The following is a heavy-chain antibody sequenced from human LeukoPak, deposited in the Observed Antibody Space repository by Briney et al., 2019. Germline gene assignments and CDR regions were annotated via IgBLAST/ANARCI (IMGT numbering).Heavy chain of an antibody. CDR3: AKNGDRGAYCTGGTCYPYFYYYMDV. CDR2: ISSTGGTT. J-gene: IGHJ6*03. D-gene: IGHD2-15*01. Sequence: GRTLRLSCAASGITFSSYGMSWARQAPGKGLEWVSSISSTGGTTYYADSVKGRFTISRDNSKNTLYLQMNSLRAEDTAIYYCAKNGDRGAYCTGGTCYPYFYYYMDVWGKGTTVTI. V-gene: IGHV3-23*01. CDR1: GITFSSYG.